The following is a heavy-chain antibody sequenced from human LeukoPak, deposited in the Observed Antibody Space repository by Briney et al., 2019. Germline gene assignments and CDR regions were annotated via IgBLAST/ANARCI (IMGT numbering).Heavy chain of an antibody. J-gene: IGHJ5*02. Sequence: PSETLSLTCTVSGGSISSYYWSWIRQPPGKGLEWIGYIYDSGSTNYNPSLKSRVTISVDTSKNQFSLKLSSVTAADTAVYYCTRTTDSITMVRAPLGWFDPWGQGTLVTVSS. CDR1: GGSISSYY. V-gene: IGHV4-59*08. CDR2: IYDSGST. CDR3: TRTTDSITMVRAPLGWFDP. D-gene: IGHD3-10*01.